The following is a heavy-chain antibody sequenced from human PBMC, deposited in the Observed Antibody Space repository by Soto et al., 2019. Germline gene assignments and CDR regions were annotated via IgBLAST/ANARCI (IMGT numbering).Heavy chain of an antibody. CDR1: GCNFPSSN. J-gene: IGHJ5*02. CDR3: ARAVEIAVTGLDL. Sequence: QERLVQSGAELRRPGASVKISCRASGCNFPSSNVNWVRQASGQGPEWLGWMNAANGNAAYPRYFQGRVTRTRDLSTETAYIELGGLSSGDTAMYNCARAVEIAVTGLDLWGPGTFVTVS. D-gene: IGHD6-19*01. V-gene: IGHV1-8*01. CDR2: MNAANGNA.